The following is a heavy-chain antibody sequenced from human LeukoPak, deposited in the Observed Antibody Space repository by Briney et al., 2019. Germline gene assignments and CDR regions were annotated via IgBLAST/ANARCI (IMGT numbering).Heavy chain of an antibody. CDR2: IYYSGST. Sequence: SETLSLTCTVSGGSISSYYWSWIRQPPGKGLEWIGYIYYSGSTNYNPSLKSRVTISVDTSKNQFSLKLSSVTAADTAVYYCARHDLPLTFDYWGQGSLVTVSS. CDR3: ARHDLPLTFDY. V-gene: IGHV4-59*08. CDR1: GGSISSYY. J-gene: IGHJ4*02. D-gene: IGHD3/OR15-3a*01.